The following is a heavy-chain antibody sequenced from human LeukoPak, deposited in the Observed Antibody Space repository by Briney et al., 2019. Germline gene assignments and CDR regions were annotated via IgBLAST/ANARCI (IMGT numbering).Heavy chain of an antibody. V-gene: IGHV1-2*02. CDR2: INPNSGGT. CDR3: ARALDYYYYYMVV. CDR1: GYTFTGYY. Sequence: ASVSVSCTASGYTFTGYYMHWVRQAPGQGVERRGWINPNSGGTNYAQTFQGRVTMTRDTSISTAYMELSRLRSDDTAVYYCARALDYYYYYMVVWGKGTTVTISS. J-gene: IGHJ6*03.